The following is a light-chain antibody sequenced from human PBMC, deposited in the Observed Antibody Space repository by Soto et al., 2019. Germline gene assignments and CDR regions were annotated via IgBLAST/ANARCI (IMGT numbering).Light chain of an antibody. CDR2: RNN. Sequence: QSVLTQPPSASGTPGQRVTISCSGSSSNIGTNYVYWYQQLPGTAPKLLIYRNNQRPSGVPDRFSGSKSGTSASLAISGLRSEDEADYYCAAWDDNLSGVVFGGGTQLTVL. J-gene: IGLJ2*01. CDR1: SSNIGTNY. V-gene: IGLV1-47*01. CDR3: AAWDDNLSGVV.